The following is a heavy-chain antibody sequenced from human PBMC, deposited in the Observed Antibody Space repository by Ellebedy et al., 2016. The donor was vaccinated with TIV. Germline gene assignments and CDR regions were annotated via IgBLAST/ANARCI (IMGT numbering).Heavy chain of an antibody. CDR2: IYYSVIS. J-gene: IGHJ4*02. D-gene: IGHD3-22*01. CDR3: ARSRVVVIGLYSQFDY. Sequence: SETLSLTCTVSGGSISSYYWSWIRQPPGKGLEWIGYIYYSVISNYNPSLKSRVTISLDTSKNQLSLKLTSVTAADTAVYYCARSRVVVIGLYSQFDYWGQGTLVTFSS. CDR1: GGSISSYY. V-gene: IGHV4-59*01.